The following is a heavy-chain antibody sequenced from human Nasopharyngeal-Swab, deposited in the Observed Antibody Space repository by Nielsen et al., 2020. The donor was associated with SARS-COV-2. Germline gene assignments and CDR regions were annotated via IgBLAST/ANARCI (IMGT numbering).Heavy chain of an antibody. CDR3: ASTPLDSSGYYYAFHY. D-gene: IGHD3-22*01. V-gene: IGHV3-30-3*01. J-gene: IGHJ4*02. Sequence: GGSLRLSCAASGFTFSRYTVHWVRQAPGKGLGWVAVISYDGSNKYYADSVKGRFTISRDISKNTLYLQMNSLRAEDTAVFYCASTPLDSSGYYYAFHYWGRGTLVTVSS. CDR1: GFTFSRYT. CDR2: ISYDGSNK.